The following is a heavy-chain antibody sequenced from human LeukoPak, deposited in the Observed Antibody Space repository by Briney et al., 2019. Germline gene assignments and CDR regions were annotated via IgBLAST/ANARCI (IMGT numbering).Heavy chain of an antibody. CDR1: GGSISSYY. CDR2: IYNSGST. J-gene: IGHJ4*02. V-gene: IGHV4-4*08. CDR3: AREGYYYDSSGYYSF. Sequence: PSETLSITCTVSGGSISSYYGSWLRQPPGKGLEGIGYIYNSGSTNYNPSLKSRVTISVDTSKNQFSLKLSSVTAADTAVYYCAREGYYYDSSGYYSFWGQGTLVTVSS. D-gene: IGHD3-22*01.